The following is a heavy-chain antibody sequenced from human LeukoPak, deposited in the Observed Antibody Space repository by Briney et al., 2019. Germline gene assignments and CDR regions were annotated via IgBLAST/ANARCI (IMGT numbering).Heavy chain of an antibody. J-gene: IGHJ6*02. V-gene: IGHV6-1*01. D-gene: IGHD6-13*01. CDR2: TYYRSKWYN. Sequence: SQTLSLTCAISGDSVSSSSAAWNWIRQSPSRGLEWLGRTYYRSKWYNDYAVSVKSRITINPDTSKNQFSLQLNSVTPEDTAVYYCARDRPEYSSSWYYYYYGMDVWGQGTTVTVSS. CDR1: GDSVSSSSAA. CDR3: ARDRPEYSSSWYYYYYGMDV.